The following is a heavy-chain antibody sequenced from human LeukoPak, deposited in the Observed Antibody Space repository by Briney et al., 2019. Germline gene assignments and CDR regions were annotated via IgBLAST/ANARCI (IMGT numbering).Heavy chain of an antibody. J-gene: IGHJ6*02. CDR2: IIPIFGTA. Sequence: SVKVSCKASGGTFSSYAISWVRQAPGQGLEWMGGIIPIFGTANYAQKFQGRVTITADESTSTAYMELSSLRSEDTAVYYCARKGYSSGWPPYYYYGMDVWGQGTTVTVSS. CDR3: ARKGYSSGWPPYYYYGMDV. D-gene: IGHD6-19*01. V-gene: IGHV1-69*13. CDR1: GGTFSSYA.